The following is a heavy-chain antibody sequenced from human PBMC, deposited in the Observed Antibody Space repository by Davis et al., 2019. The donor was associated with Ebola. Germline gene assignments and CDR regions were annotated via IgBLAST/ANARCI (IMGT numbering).Heavy chain of an antibody. V-gene: IGHV4-34*01. CDR1: GGSFSGYS. CDR3: ARTNLLTGYYQFDY. Sequence: PSETLSLTCAVYGGSFSGYSWIWIRQPPGKGLEWIGEINHSGSTNYNPSLKSRVTISIDTSKNQFSLKLSSVTAADTATYYCARTNLLTGYYQFDYWGQGTLVTVSS. J-gene: IGHJ4*02. CDR2: INHSGST. D-gene: IGHD3-9*01.